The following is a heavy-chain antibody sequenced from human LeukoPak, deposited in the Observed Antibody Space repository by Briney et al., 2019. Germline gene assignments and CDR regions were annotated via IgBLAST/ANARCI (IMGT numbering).Heavy chain of an antibody. CDR3: ARDLVNYYDRSGYYSVAFDI. D-gene: IGHD3-22*01. CDR2: IYYSGST. V-gene: IGHV4-39*07. J-gene: IGHJ3*02. Sequence: SDTLPLTCTVSGGSISSSSYYWGWIRQPPGKGLEWFGCIYYSGSTYYNPSLKSRVTISVDTSKNQFSLKLSSVTAADTAVYYCARDLVNYYDRSGYYSVAFDIWGQGTMVTVSS. CDR1: GGSISSSSYY.